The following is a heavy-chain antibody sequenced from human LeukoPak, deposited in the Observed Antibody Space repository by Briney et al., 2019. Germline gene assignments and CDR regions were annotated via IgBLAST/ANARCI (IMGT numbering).Heavy chain of an antibody. Sequence: PGGSLRLSCVASGLNFENYGMHWVRQAPGKGLEWVAIIWYDGSKDYYADSVKGRFTISRDNSKNTLHLQMNSLSAEDTALYYCAGGYSGYDLKIDYWGQGTLVTVSS. CDR3: AGGYSGYDLKIDY. D-gene: IGHD5-12*01. V-gene: IGHV3-33*01. CDR2: IWYDGSKD. CDR1: GLNFENYG. J-gene: IGHJ4*02.